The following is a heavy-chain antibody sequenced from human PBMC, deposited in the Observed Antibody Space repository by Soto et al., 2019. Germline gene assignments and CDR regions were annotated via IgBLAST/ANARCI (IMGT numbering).Heavy chain of an antibody. Sequence: PSETLSLTXAVSGGSISSGGYSWSWIRQPPGKGLEWIGYIYHSGSTYYNPSLKSRVTISVDRSKNQFSLKLSSVTAADTPVYYCARDRRLRDAFDIWGQGTMVTVSS. V-gene: IGHV4-30-2*01. CDR2: IYHSGST. CDR3: ARDRRLRDAFDI. J-gene: IGHJ3*02. CDR1: GGSISSGGYS.